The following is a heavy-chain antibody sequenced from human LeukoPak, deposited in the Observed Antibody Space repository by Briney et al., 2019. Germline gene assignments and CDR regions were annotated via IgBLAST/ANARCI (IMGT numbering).Heavy chain of an antibody. V-gene: IGHV3-48*01. CDR2: ISTSSSSI. Sequence: GGSPRLSCAASGFTFSTYAMNWVRQAPGKGLEWVSYISTSSSSIYYADSVKGRFTISRDNAKNSLYLQMNSLRVEDTAVYYCARGGSGYGDYYYFYGMDVWGQGTTVTVSS. D-gene: IGHD3-22*01. CDR1: GFTFSTYA. J-gene: IGHJ6*02. CDR3: ARGGSGYGDYYYFYGMDV.